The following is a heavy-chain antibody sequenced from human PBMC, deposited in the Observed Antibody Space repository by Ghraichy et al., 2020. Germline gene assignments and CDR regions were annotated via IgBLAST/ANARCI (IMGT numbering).Heavy chain of an antibody. Sequence: ESLNISCAASGFTFSSYAMSWVRQAPGKGLEWVSGISGSGGSTYYVDSVKGRFTISRDNSKNTLYLQMDSLRAEDTAVYYCAKRDQLQKNFDYWGQGTLVTVSS. CDR1: GFTFSSYA. D-gene: IGHD1-7*01. CDR2: ISGSGGST. V-gene: IGHV3-23*01. J-gene: IGHJ4*02. CDR3: AKRDQLQKNFDY.